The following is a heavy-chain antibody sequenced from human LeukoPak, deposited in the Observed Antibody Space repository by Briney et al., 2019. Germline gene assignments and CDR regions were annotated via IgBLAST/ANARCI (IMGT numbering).Heavy chain of an antibody. CDR1: GGSFSGYY. CDR3: ASGGITIFGFDY. V-gene: IGHV4-34*01. J-gene: IGHJ4*02. CDR2: IYYSGST. D-gene: IGHD3-3*01. Sequence: SETLSLTCAVYGGSFSGYYWSWIRQPPGKGLEWIGSIYYSGSTYYNPSLKSRVTISVDTSKNQFSLKLSSVTAADTAVYYCASGGITIFGFDYWGQGTLVTVSS.